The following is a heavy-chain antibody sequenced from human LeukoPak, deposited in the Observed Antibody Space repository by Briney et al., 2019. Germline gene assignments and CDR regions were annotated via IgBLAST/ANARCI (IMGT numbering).Heavy chain of an antibody. V-gene: IGHV1-69*02. CDR1: GGTFSSYT. CDR3: ARGAPGELAKGYYYMDV. Sequence: SVKVSCKASGGTFSSYTISWVRQAPGQGLEWMGRIIPILGIANYAQKFQGRVTITADKSTSTAYMELSSLRSEDTAVYYCARGAPGELAKGYYYMDVWGKGTTVTVFS. J-gene: IGHJ6*03. D-gene: IGHD3-3*02. CDR2: IIPILGIA.